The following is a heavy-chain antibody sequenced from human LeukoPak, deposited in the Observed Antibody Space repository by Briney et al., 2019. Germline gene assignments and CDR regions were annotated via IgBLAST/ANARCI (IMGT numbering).Heavy chain of an antibody. CDR1: GGSISSYY. V-gene: IGHV4-4*07. CDR3: ARQHDSYYYYYIDV. CDR2: MYTSGST. Sequence: SETLSLTCTVFGGSISSYYWSWIRQPAGKGLEWIGRMYTSGSTNYNPSLKSRVTMSGDTSKNQFSLTLSFVTAADTAVYYCARQHDSYYYYYIDVWGSGTTVTVSS. J-gene: IGHJ6*03.